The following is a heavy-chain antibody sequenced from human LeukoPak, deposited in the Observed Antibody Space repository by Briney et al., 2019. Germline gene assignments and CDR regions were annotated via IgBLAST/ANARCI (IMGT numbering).Heavy chain of an antibody. Sequence: QAGGSLRLSRAASGFTFSSYAMHWVRQAPGKGLEWVAVISYDGSNKYYADSVKGRFTISRDNSKNTLYLQMNSLRAEDTAVYYCARDPPYSSSWYYFDYWGQGTLVTVSS. D-gene: IGHD6-13*01. J-gene: IGHJ4*02. CDR1: GFTFSSYA. V-gene: IGHV3-30-3*01. CDR2: ISYDGSNK. CDR3: ARDPPYSSSWYYFDY.